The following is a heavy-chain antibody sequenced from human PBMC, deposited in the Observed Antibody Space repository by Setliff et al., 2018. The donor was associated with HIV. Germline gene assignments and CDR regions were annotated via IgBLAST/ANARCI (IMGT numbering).Heavy chain of an antibody. V-gene: IGHV4-59*08. CDR1: GDSISTDY. Sequence: PSETLSLTCTVSGDSISTDYWTWIRQPPGKGLEWIGYIYNSASTSYNPSLKSRVIISVDTSKNQFSLKLSSVTAADTAVYYCARHSPSDYWGQGTLVTVS. CDR2: IYNSAST. J-gene: IGHJ4*02. CDR3: ARHSPSDY.